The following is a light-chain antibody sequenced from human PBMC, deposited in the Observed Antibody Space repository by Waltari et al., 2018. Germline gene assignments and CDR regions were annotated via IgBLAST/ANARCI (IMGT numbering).Light chain of an antibody. CDR1: QSGTSSY. J-gene: IGKJ4*01. Sequence: EIVLTQSPGTLSLSPGERATLSCRASQSGTSSYLAWYHQKPGQAPRRLIYGASSRATGIPDRFSGSGSGTDFTLTISRLEPEDFAVYYCQQYGSSPLTFGGGTKVEIK. CDR2: GAS. CDR3: QQYGSSPLT. V-gene: IGKV3-20*01.